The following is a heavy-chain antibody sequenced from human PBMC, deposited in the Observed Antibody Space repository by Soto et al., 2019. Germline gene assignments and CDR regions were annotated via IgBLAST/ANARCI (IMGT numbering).Heavy chain of an antibody. CDR1: GGSVSSNSAA. CDR3: ARIVGATADY. CDR2: TYYRSKWYN. D-gene: IGHD1-26*01. J-gene: IGHJ4*02. V-gene: IGHV6-1*01. Sequence: QALSLPVAISGGSVSSNSAAWNWIRQSPSRGLEWLGRTYYRSKWYNDYAISVKSRITINPDTSKNQFSLQLNSVTPEDTAVYYCARIVGATADYWGQGTLVTVSS.